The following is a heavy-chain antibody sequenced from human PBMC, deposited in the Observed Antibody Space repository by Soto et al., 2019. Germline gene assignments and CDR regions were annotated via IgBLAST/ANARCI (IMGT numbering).Heavy chain of an antibody. J-gene: IGHJ4*02. CDR2: IRSTNNGRTR. Sequence: SCSASGFTFSNARMSWVRQAPGNKQQCVRLIRSTNNGRTRDYAAPVRGRFTISRDDSRNTLYLQLYSLRTDDTAVHYCTSDDTIKRSWGRRTLVTV. CDR3: TSDDTIKRS. V-gene: IGHV3-15*01. CDR1: GFTFSNAR.